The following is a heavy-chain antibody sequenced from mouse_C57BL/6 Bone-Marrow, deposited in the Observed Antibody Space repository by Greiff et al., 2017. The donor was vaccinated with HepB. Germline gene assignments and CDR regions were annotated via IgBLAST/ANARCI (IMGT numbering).Heavy chain of an antibody. CDR2: IRSKSSNYAT. CDR1: GFTFNTYA. CDR3: VREGTSSGPFDY. Sequence: EVQVVESGGGLVQPKGSLKLSCAASGFTFNTYAMHWVRQAPGQGLEWVARIRSKSSNYATYYDDSVKDRFIIYRDDSQSTLYLQMNNLKTEDTAMYYCVREGTSSGPFDYWGQGTTLTVSS. V-gene: IGHV10-3*01. D-gene: IGHD3-2*02. J-gene: IGHJ2*01.